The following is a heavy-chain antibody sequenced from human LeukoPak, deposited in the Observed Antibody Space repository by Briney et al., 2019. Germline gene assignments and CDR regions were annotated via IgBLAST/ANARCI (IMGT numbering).Heavy chain of an antibody. CDR1: GGTFSSYA. V-gene: IGHV1-69*05. D-gene: IGHD6-13*01. J-gene: IGHJ6*03. CDR2: IITIFGTA. CDR3: ARGSSSWYMDDYYYYMDV. Sequence: GASVKVSCKASGGTFSSYAISWVRQAPGQGLEWMGGIITIFGTANYAQKFQGRVTITTDESTSTAYMELSSLRSEDTAVYYCARGSSSWYMDDYYYYMDVWGKGTTVTVSS.